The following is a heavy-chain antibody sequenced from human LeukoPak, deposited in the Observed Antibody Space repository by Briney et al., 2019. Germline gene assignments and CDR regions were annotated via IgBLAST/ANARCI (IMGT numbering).Heavy chain of an antibody. D-gene: IGHD6-13*01. V-gene: IGHV3-53*01. CDR2: IYRGGDT. Sequence: GGSLRLSCAASGFVVSNNYLTWVRQAPGKGLEWVSVIYRGGDTFYGDSVKGRFTISRDNSKNTLYLQMNSLRAEDTAVYYCARLIAAAGKRYFDYWGQGTLVTVSS. J-gene: IGHJ4*02. CDR3: ARLIAAAGKRYFDY. CDR1: GFVVSNNY.